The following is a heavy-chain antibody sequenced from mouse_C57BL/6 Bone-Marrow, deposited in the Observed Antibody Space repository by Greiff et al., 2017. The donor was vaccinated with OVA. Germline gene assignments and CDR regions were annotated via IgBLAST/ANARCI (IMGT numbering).Heavy chain of an antibody. Sequence: QVQLKQPGAELVRPGSSVKLSCKASGYTFTSYWMHWVKQRPIQGLEWIGNIDPSDSETHYNQKFKDKATLTVDKSSSTAYMQLSSLTSEDSAVYYCARRRMVTTDYYAMDYWGQGTSVTVSS. J-gene: IGHJ4*01. CDR3: ARRRMVTTDYYAMDY. CDR1: GYTFTSYW. D-gene: IGHD2-2*01. CDR2: IDPSDSET. V-gene: IGHV1-52*01.